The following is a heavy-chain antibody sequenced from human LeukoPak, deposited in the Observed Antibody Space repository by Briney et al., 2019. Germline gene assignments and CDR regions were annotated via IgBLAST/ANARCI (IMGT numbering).Heavy chain of an antibody. CDR2: IIPIFGTA. D-gene: IGHD5-24*01. CDR1: GGTFSSYA. V-gene: IGHV1-69*13. J-gene: IGHJ4*02. Sequence: ASVKVSCTASGGTFSSYAISWVRQAPGQGLEWMGGIIPIFGTANYAQKFQGRVTITADESTSTAYMELSSLRSEDTAVYYCAREGGRWLQFDYWGQGTLVTVSS. CDR3: AREGGRWLQFDY.